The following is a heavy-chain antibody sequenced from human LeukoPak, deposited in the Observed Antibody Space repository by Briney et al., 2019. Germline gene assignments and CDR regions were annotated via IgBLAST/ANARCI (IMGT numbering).Heavy chain of an antibody. D-gene: IGHD5-12*01. V-gene: IGHV1-18*01. CDR1: GYTFTSYG. CDR2: ISTYNGNT. Sequence: ASVKVSCKASGYTFTSYGISWVRQAPGQGLEWMGWISTYNGNTNYAQKLQGRVTMTTDTSTSTAYMELRSLRSDDTAIYYCARLISGYGHDYWRQGTLVTVSS. J-gene: IGHJ4*02. CDR3: ARLISGYGHDY.